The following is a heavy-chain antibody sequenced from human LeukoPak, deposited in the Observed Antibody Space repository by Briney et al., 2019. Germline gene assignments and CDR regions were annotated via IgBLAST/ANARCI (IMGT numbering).Heavy chain of an antibody. D-gene: IGHD3-3*01. Sequence: GGSLRLSCAASGFTFSSYSMNWVRQAPGKGLEWVSYISSSSSTIYYADSVKGRFTISRDNAKNSLSLQMNGLRAEDTAVYYCAGGPDYDFWSGWGYYYYYYMDVWGKGTTVTVSS. V-gene: IGHV3-48*01. CDR2: ISSSSSTI. J-gene: IGHJ6*03. CDR3: AGGPDYDFWSGWGYYYYYYMDV. CDR1: GFTFSSYS.